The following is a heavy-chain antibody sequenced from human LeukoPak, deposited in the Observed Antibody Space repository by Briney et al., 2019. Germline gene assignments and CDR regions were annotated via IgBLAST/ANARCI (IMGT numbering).Heavy chain of an antibody. J-gene: IGHJ4*02. CDR1: GGPFSGFF. CDR2: IYYTGST. V-gene: IGHV4-34*01. D-gene: IGHD7-27*01. Sequence: SETLSLTCADYGGPFSGFFWSWIRQPPGKGLEWIGNIYYTGSTYYNPSLKSRVAISVDTSKNQFSLKLSSVTAADTTVYYCAKDGDHANWGQGTLVTVSS. CDR3: AKDGDHAN.